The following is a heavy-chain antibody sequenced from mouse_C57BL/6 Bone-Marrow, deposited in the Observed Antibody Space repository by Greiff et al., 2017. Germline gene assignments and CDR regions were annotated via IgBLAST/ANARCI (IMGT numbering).Heavy chain of an antibody. V-gene: IGHV5-9*01. J-gene: IGHJ1*03. CDR1: GFTFSSYT. CDR2: ISGGGGNT. Sequence: EVQVVESGGGLVKPGGSLKLSCAASGFTFSSYTMSWVRQTPEKRLQWVAAISGGGGNTYYPDSVKGRFPISRDNDKNILYLQMSSLRSEDTALYYCSRQVTTVLATKYFDVWGTGTTGTVAS. CDR3: SRQVTTVLATKYFDV. D-gene: IGHD1-1*01.